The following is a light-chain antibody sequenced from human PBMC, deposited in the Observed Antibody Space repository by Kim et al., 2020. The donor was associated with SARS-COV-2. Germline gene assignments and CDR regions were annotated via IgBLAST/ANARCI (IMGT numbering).Light chain of an antibody. CDR1: QSVISTF. CDR3: QQYGSSPL. CDR2: CAS. V-gene: IGKV3-20*01. J-gene: IGKJ5*01. Sequence: LSPGERATLSCRTSQSVISTFLAWYQQTPGRAPRLLIYCASNRATGIPDRFSGSGSGTDFTLTISRLEPEDFAVYYCQQYGSSPLFGPGTRLEIK.